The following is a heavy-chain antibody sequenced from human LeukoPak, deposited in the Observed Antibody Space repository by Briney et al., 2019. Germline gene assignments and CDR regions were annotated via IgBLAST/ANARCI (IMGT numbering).Heavy chain of an antibody. D-gene: IGHD3-16*01. V-gene: IGHV3-53*01. CDR2: LYSHGAT. Sequence: GGSLRLPCAASEFTVTYNYMTWVRQAPGKGLEWVSLLYSHGATNYADSVKGRFTISRDDSKNTVYLQMNSLRAEDTAVYYCARVPQGGLPDYWGQGTLVTVSS. J-gene: IGHJ4*02. CDR3: ARVPQGGLPDY. CDR1: EFTVTYNY.